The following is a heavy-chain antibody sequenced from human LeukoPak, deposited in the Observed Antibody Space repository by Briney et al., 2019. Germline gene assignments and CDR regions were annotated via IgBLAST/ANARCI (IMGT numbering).Heavy chain of an antibody. J-gene: IGHJ4*02. V-gene: IGHV3-49*03. CDR1: VFIFGDYS. D-gene: IGHD4-17*01. CDR3: TRLRSGYIDF. Sequence: GGSLRLSCTASVFIFGDYSMRWFRQAPGKGQEWVGLIRSNVHGGTTEYAASVKGRFIISRDDSKRIAYLQMNSLKTEDTALYYCTRLRSGYIDFWGQGTLVTVSS. CDR2: IRSNVHGGTT.